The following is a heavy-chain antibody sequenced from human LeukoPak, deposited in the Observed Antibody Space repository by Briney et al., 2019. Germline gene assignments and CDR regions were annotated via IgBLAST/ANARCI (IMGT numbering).Heavy chain of an antibody. CDR3: ARGSGHYHYYYMDV. Sequence: SETLSLTCAVYGGSFSGYYWSWIRQPPGKGPEWIGEINHSGSTNYNPSLKSRVTISVDTSKNQFSLKLSSVTAADTAVYYCARGSGHYHYYYMDVWGKGTTVTVSS. J-gene: IGHJ6*03. D-gene: IGHD3-10*01. V-gene: IGHV4-34*01. CDR1: GGSFSGYY. CDR2: INHSGST.